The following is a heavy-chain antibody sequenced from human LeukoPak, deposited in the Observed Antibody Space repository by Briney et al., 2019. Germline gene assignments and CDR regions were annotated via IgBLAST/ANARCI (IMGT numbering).Heavy chain of an antibody. CDR1: GFTFSSYS. D-gene: IGHD2-15*01. CDR2: ISSSSSYI. Sequence: GGSLRLSCAASGFTFSSYSMNWVRQAPGKGLEWVSSISSSSSYIYYADSAKGRFTISRDNAKNSLYLQMNSLRVDDTAVYYCARAPGYCRGGSCYSGAFDIWGQGTTITVSS. CDR3: ARAPGYCRGGSCYSGAFDI. V-gene: IGHV3-21*01. J-gene: IGHJ3*02.